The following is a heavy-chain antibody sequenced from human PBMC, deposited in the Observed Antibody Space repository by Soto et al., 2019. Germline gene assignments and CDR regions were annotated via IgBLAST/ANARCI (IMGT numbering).Heavy chain of an antibody. CDR1: GFTFSSYA. CDR3: ANYTYLIAVASTFYNAFVI. D-gene: IGHD6-19*01. Sequence: GGSLRLSCAASGFTFSSYAMSWVRQAPGKGLEWVSAISGSGGSTYYADSVKGRFTISRDNSKNTLYLQMNSLRAEDTAVYYCANYTYLIAVASTFYNAFVIWGQGTMVTVSS. CDR2: ISGSGGST. V-gene: IGHV3-23*01. J-gene: IGHJ3*02.